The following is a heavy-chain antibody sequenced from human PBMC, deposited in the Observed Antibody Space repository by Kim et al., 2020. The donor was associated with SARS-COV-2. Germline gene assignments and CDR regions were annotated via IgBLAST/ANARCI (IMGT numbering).Heavy chain of an antibody. CDR1: GFSLSTSGVG. CDR2: IYWDDDK. J-gene: IGHJ3*02. CDR3: AHGGTTVTNNNWGAFDI. Sequence: SGPTLVNPTQTLTLTCTFSGFSLSTSGVGVGWIRQPPGKALEWLALIYWDDDKRYSPSLKSRLTITKDTSKDQVVLTMTNMDPVDTATYYCAHGGTTVTNNNWGAFDIWGQGTMVTVSS. D-gene: IGHD4-17*01. V-gene: IGHV2-5*02.